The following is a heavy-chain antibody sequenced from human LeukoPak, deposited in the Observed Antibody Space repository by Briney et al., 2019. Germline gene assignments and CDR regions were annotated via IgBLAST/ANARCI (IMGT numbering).Heavy chain of an antibody. D-gene: IGHD3-3*01. V-gene: IGHV4-59*12. Sequence: SETLSLTCTVSGGSISTYYWSWIRQPPGKGLEWLGYIYYSGSTNYNPSLKSRVTISVDTSKNQFSLKLSSVTAADTAVYYCARGSRRRTKFWSGVLRVYYMDVWGKGTTVTVSS. J-gene: IGHJ6*03. CDR2: IYYSGST. CDR1: GGSISTYY. CDR3: ARGSRRRTKFWSGVLRVYYMDV.